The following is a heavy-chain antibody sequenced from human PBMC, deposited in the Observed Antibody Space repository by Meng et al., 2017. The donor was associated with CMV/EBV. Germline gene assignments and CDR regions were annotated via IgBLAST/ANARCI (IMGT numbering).Heavy chain of an antibody. D-gene: IGHD3-22*01. CDR3: ATSSTMIVAGDYYFDY. Sequence: LHEAGPGPVMPSETRSRPSPVSGGSISSYSWSWIRQPAGKGLEWIGRIYTSGSTNYNPSLKSRVTMSVDTSKNQFSLKLSSVTAADTAVYYCATSSTMIVAGDYYFDYWGQGTLVTVSS. CDR2: IYTSGST. V-gene: IGHV4-4*07. J-gene: IGHJ4*02. CDR1: GGSISSYS.